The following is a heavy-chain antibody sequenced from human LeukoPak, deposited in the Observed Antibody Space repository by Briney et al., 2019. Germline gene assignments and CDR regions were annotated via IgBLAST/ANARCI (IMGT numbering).Heavy chain of an antibody. CDR2: INPSGGST. J-gene: IGHJ4*02. V-gene: IGHV1-46*01. Sequence: GESLKISCKGSGYTFTSYYMHWVRQAPGQGLEWMGIINPSGGSTSYAQKFQGRVTMTRDTSTSTVYMELSSLRSEDTAVYYCARGVRGYPSGYWGQGTRVTVSS. CDR1: GYTFTSYY. CDR3: ARGVRGYPSGY. D-gene: IGHD3-22*01.